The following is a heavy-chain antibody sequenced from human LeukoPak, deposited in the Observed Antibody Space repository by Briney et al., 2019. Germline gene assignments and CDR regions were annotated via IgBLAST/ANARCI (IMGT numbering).Heavy chain of an antibody. J-gene: IGHJ4*02. V-gene: IGHV4-31*03. CDR2: IYYSGST. CDR1: GGSINSGAYY. Sequence: PSETLSLTCTVSGGSINSGAYYWSWIRHHPGKGLEWIGYIYYSGSTFYNPSLRSRVTISVDTSKNQSSLKLSSVTAADTAVYYCATSHMVRGLMRPYFDYWGQGTLVTVSS. D-gene: IGHD3-10*01. CDR3: ATSHMVRGLMRPYFDY.